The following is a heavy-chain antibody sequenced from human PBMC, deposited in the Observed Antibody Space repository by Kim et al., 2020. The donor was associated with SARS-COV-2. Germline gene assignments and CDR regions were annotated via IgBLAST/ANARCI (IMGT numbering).Heavy chain of an antibody. CDR3: ANSIDYYGSAHFDY. Sequence: EDSVKRQFTISRDNSKDTLYLQMNSLRAEDTAVYYCANSIDYYGSAHFDYWGQGTRVTVSS. D-gene: IGHD3-10*01. J-gene: IGHJ4*02. V-gene: IGHV3-30*02.